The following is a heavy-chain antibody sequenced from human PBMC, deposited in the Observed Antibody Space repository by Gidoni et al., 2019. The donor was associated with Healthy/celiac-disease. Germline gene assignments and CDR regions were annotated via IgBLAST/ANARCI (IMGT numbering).Heavy chain of an antibody. D-gene: IGHD1-20*01. CDR1: GYTFTGYY. V-gene: IGHV1-2*02. CDR2: INPNGGGT. CDR3: ARGGYKWNENYNYYGMDV. Sequence: QVQLVQSGAEVKKPGASVKVSCKDSGYTFTGYYVHWVRKAPKQGLEWMGGINPNGGGTSYAQKFQGRVTMTRYTSISTAYMELRRLSSDDTAVYYCARGGYKWNENYNYYGMDVWGQGTTVTVSS. J-gene: IGHJ6*02.